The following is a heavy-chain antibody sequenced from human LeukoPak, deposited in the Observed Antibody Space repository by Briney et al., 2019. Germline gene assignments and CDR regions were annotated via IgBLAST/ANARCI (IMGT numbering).Heavy chain of an antibody. V-gene: IGHV4-59*01. CDR3: ARDLTYSSSWYGDYYYGMDV. CDR2: IYYSGGT. CDR1: GGSISGYY. Sequence: PSETLSLTCTVSGGSISGYYWSWIRQPPGKGLEWIGYIYYSGGTNYNPSLKSRVTISVDTSKNQFSLKLSSVTAADTAVYYCARDLTYSSSWYGDYYYGMDVWGQGTTVTVSS. J-gene: IGHJ6*02. D-gene: IGHD6-13*01.